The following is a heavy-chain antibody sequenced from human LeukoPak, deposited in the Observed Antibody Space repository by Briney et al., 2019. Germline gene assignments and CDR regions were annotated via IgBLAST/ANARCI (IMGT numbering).Heavy chain of an antibody. CDR2: ISGSGGST. CDR1: GFTFSSYA. J-gene: IGHJ4*02. CDR3: AKESGYCTSTTCYKY. Sequence: GGSLRLSCAASGFTFSSYAMSWVRQAQGKGLEWVSTISGSGGSTYYADSVKGRFTISRDNSKNTLYLQMNSLRAEDTAVYYCAKESGYCTSTTCYKYWGQGTLVTVSS. D-gene: IGHD2-2*02. V-gene: IGHV3-23*01.